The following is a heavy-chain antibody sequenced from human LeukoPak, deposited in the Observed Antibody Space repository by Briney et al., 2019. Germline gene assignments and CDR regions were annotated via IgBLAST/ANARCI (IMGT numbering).Heavy chain of an antibody. D-gene: IGHD3-9*01. CDR1: GYSISSGYY. J-gene: IGHJ4*02. Sequence: SETLSLTCTVSGYSISSGYYWGWIRQPPGKGLEWIGSIYHSGSTYYNPSLKSRVTISVDTSKNQFSLKLSSVTAADTAVYYCARRNARYDLLTLSYWGQGTLVTVSS. V-gene: IGHV4-38-2*02. CDR2: IYHSGST. CDR3: ARRNARYDLLTLSY.